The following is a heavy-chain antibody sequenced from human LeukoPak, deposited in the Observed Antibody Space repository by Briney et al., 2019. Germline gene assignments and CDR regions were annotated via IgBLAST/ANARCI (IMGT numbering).Heavy chain of an antibody. D-gene: IGHD1-26*01. Sequence: SETLSLTCAVSGGSISSGGYSWSWIRQPPGKGLEWIGYIYYSGKTDYNPSLKSRLTMSVDTSKNQVSLKLNSVTAADTAIYYCARGSYGWFDPWGQGTLVTVSS. CDR1: GGSISSGGYS. J-gene: IGHJ5*02. CDR2: IYYSGKT. V-gene: IGHV4-61*08. CDR3: ARGSYGWFDP.